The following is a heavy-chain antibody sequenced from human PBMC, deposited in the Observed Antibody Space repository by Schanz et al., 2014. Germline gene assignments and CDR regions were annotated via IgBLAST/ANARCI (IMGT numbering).Heavy chain of an antibody. CDR2: MNPTTGNR. J-gene: IGHJ4*02. CDR3: ARDGEAAAGCDY. V-gene: IGHV1-8*01. D-gene: IGHD6-13*01. CDR1: GYSFTTYD. Sequence: QVQLVQSAPEVKQPGASVRVSCKASGYSFTTYDVNWVRQATGQGLEWMGWMNPTTGNRGYAQNFQGRVTMTRDTSTSTVYMELSSLRSEDTAVYYCARDGEAAAGCDYWGQGTLVTVSS.